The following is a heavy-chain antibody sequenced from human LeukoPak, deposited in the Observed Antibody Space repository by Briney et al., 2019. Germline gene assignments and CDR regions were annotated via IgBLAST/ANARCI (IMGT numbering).Heavy chain of an antibody. CDR3: ASPRVTSVTTSGYGLDV. Sequence: GSAVNVSFKPSGGTLIYDINWVRQAPGQGLEWMGRIIPILGIPNYAQKFQGRLTISADKSSSTAYMELTSLTSEDTAVYYCASPRVTSVTTSGYGLDVWGQGTAVTVSS. CDR2: IIPILGIP. J-gene: IGHJ6*02. V-gene: IGHV1-69*04. CDR1: GGTLIYD. D-gene: IGHD4-17*01.